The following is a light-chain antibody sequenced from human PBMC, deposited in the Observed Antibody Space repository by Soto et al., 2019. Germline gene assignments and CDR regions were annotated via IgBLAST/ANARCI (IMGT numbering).Light chain of an antibody. CDR1: QSVSSY. CDR2: DAS. J-gene: IGKJ1*01. Sequence: EIVLTQSPATLSLSPGERATLSCRASQSVSSYLAWYQQKPGQAPTLLIYDASNRATGSPARFSGSGSGTDFTLTISSLEPEDFAVYYCQQRSNWLSWTFGQGTKVEIK. CDR3: QQRSNWLSWT. V-gene: IGKV3-11*01.